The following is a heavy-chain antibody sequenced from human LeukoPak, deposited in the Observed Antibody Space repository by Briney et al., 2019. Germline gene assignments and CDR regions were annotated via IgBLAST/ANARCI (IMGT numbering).Heavy chain of an antibody. V-gene: IGHV3-9*01. CDR1: GFTFDDYA. CDR2: VSWNSGSI. J-gene: IGHJ3*02. D-gene: IGHD1-26*01. CDR3: AKEYREAFDI. Sequence: PGGSLRLSCAASGFTFDDYAMHWVRQAPGKGLEWVSGVSWNSGSIDYADSVKGRFTISRDNAKNSLYLQMNSLRGEDTALYYCAKEYREAFDIWGQGTMVTVSS.